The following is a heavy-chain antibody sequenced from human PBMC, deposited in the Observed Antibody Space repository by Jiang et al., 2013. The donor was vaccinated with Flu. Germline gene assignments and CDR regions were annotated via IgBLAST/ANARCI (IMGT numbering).Heavy chain of an antibody. Sequence: SGAEVKKPGASVKVSCKASGYTFTSYYMHWVRQAPGQGLEWMGIINPSGGSTSYAQKFQGRVTMTRDTSTSTVYMELSSLRSEDTAVYYCARGGGFVVVTAILSAFDYWGQGTLVTVSS. CDR3: ARGGGFVVVTAILSAFDY. CDR1: GYTFTSYY. CDR2: INPSGGST. D-gene: IGHD2-21*02. V-gene: IGHV1-46*01. J-gene: IGHJ4*02.